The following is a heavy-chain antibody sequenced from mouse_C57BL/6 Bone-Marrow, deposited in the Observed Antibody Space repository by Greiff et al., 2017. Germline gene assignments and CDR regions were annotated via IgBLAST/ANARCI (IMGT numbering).Heavy chain of an antibody. Sequence: VQLQQSGAELVKPGASVKMSCKASGYTFTSYWMHWVKQRPGRGLEWIGRIDTNSGGTKYNEKFKSKATLTVDKPTSTSYIQLISQTSEDTAVYDCARIDYWGQGTTLTVSS. CDR1: GYTFTSYW. V-gene: IGHV1-72*01. J-gene: IGHJ2*01. CDR2: IDTNSGGT. CDR3: ARIDY.